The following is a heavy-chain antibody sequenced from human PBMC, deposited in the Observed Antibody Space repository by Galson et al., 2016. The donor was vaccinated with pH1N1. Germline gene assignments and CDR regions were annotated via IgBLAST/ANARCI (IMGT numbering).Heavy chain of an antibody. D-gene: IGHD2-2*01. CDR2: FNPETGET. Sequence: SVKVSCKASGYTFTELSMNWVRQAPGKGLEWMGGFNPETGETMYAQTFQGRIIMTEDIPTETAYMEMTNLRSDDTAVYYRATGYRCTRTNCYGNYYHYMGVWGRGAAITVSS. CDR3: ATGYRCTRTNCYGNYYHYMGV. V-gene: IGHV1-24*01. CDR1: GYTFTELS. J-gene: IGHJ6*03.